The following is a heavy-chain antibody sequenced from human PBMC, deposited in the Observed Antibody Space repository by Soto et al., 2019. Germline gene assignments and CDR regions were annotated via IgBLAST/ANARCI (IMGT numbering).Heavy chain of an antibody. J-gene: IGHJ4*02. CDR1: GGSFSGYY. V-gene: IGHV4-34*01. CDR2: INHSGST. D-gene: IGHD6-6*01. CDR3: ERTCTRGSSSNSDY. Sequence: QVQLQQWGAGLLKPSETLSLTCAVYGGSFSGYYWSWIRQPPGKGLEWIGEINHSGSTNYNPSLKSRVTISVDTSKNQFSLKLSSVTAADTAVYYCERTCTRGSSSNSDYWGQGTLVTVSS.